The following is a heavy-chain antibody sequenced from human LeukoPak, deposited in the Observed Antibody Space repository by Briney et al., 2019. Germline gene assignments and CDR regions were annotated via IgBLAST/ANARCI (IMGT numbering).Heavy chain of an antibody. V-gene: IGHV3-30*02. CDR1: GFTFSSYG. Sequence: GGSLRLSCAASGFTFSSYGMHWVRQAPGKGLEWVAFIRYDGSNKYYADSVKGRFTISRDNSKNTLYLQMNSLRAEDTAVYCCAKDTWDIVVVVAATQPDYWGQGTLVTVSS. D-gene: IGHD2-15*01. CDR2: IRYDGSNK. J-gene: IGHJ4*02. CDR3: AKDTWDIVVVVAATQPDY.